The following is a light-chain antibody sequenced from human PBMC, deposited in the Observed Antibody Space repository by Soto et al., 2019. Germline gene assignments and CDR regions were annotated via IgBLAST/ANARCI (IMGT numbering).Light chain of an antibody. CDR2: GAS. CDR3: HQYGSSSPDT. V-gene: IGKV3-20*01. Sequence: EIVLTQSPGTLSSSPGEGVTLSCRASETIRSNYLAWYQKKPGQAPRLLIFGASTRATGIPDKFSGSGSGTDFTLTISSLEPEDCAEYYCHQYGSSSPDTVGPGT. CDR1: ETIRSNY. J-gene: IGKJ3*01.